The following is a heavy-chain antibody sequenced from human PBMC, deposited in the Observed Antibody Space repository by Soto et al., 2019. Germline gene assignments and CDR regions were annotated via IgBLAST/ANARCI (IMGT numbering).Heavy chain of an antibody. V-gene: IGHV4-61*01. Sequence: PSETLSLTCTVSGGSVSSGSYFLTWIRQPPGKGLEWIGNIYYTGSTEYNPSLKSRVTISVDTPKNQFSLKLSSVTAADTAVYYCGRTDSSGAWAAWYWGQGTLVTVSS. CDR2: IYYTGST. D-gene: IGHD3-22*01. CDR3: GRTDSSGAWAAWY. CDR1: GGSVSSGSYF. J-gene: IGHJ4*02.